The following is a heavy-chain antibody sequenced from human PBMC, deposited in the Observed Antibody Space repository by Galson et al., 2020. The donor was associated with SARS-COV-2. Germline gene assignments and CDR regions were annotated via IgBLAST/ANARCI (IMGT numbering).Heavy chain of an antibody. CDR1: GFTFSSYG. CDR3: AREQNEDYYYGMDV. D-gene: IGHD1-1*01. V-gene: IGHV3-33*01. Sequence: QAGGSLRLSCAASGFTFSSYGMHWVRQAPGKGLEWVAVIWYDGSNKYYADSVKGRFTISRDNSKNTLYLQMNSLRAEDTAVYYCAREQNEDYYYGMDVWGQGTTVT. CDR2: IWYDGSNK. J-gene: IGHJ6*02.